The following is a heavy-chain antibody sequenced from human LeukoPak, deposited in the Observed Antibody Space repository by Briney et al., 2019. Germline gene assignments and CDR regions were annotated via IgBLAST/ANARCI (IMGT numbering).Heavy chain of an antibody. J-gene: IGHJ4*02. Sequence: GGSLRLSCAASGFTFDDYGMSWVRQATGKGLVWVSRIASDGSSTTYADSVKGRFSISRDNAKNTLYLQMNSLRVEDTAVYYCARGRPHGNDYWGQGTLVTVSS. CDR2: IASDGSST. CDR1: GFTFDDYG. D-gene: IGHD4-23*01. V-gene: IGHV3-74*01. CDR3: ARGRPHGNDY.